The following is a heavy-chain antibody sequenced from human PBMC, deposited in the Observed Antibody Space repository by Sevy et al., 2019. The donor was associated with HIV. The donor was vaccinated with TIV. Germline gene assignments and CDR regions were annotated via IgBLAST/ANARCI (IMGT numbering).Heavy chain of an antibody. D-gene: IGHD6-19*01. V-gene: IGHV3-33*01. CDR1: GFSFSGYG. CDR3: ARERIAVAGMGYYFDF. Sequence: WGSLRLSCAASGFSFSGYGMHWVRQAPGKGLEWVAVIWYDGTNKEYKDSVKGRYTISRDNSKNTLYLQMNSLRAEDTAVYYCARERIAVAGMGYYFDFWGQGTLVTVSS. J-gene: IGHJ4*02. CDR2: IWYDGTNK.